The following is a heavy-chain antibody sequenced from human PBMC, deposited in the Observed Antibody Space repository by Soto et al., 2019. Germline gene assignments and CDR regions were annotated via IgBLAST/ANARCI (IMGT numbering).Heavy chain of an antibody. CDR2: IRVTGDNT. V-gene: IGHV3-23*01. CDR1: RFTFTNYA. CDR3: TRERAASFNY. J-gene: IGHJ4*02. Sequence: PWGSLRLSCAASRFTFTNYAMSWVRQPPGKWLEWVSGIRVTGDNTYYPDSVKGRSTVSRDNSNHLLYLQMNSLRAEDTVVYYCTRERAASFNYLGKGTLVTVAS. D-gene: IGHD2-15*01.